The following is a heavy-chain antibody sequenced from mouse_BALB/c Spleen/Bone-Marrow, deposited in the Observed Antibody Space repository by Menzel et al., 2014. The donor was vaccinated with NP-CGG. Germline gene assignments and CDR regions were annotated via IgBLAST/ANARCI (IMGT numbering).Heavy chain of an antibody. CDR3: ARLRGFFAMDY. D-gene: IGHD1-1*01. CDR1: GYSITSGYY. CDR2: ISYDGSY. J-gene: IGHJ4*01. V-gene: IGHV3-6*02. Sequence: DVQLQESGPGLVKPSQSLSLTCSVTGYSITSGYYWNWIRQFPVNKLEWMGFISYDGSYDYNPSLKNRISITRDTSKNQFFLKLNSVTTEDTATYYCARLRGFFAMDYWGQGTSVTVSS.